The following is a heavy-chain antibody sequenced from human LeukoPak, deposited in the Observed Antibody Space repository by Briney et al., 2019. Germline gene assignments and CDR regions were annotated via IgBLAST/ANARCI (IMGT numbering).Heavy chain of an antibody. CDR1: GFTFSSYS. D-gene: IGHD4-11*01. V-gene: IGHV3-21*01. Sequence: KPGGSLRLSCAASGFTFSSYSMNWVRQAPGKGLEWVSSISSSSSYIYYADSAKGRFTISRDNAKNSLYLQMNSLRAEDTAVYYCARVTILAAFDIWGQGTMVTVSS. CDR3: ARVTILAAFDI. J-gene: IGHJ3*02. CDR2: ISSSSSYI.